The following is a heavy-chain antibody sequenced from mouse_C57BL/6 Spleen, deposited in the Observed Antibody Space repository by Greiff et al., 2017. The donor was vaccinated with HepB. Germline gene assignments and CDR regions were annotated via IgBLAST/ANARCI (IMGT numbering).Heavy chain of an antibody. CDR2: IYPRSGNT. J-gene: IGHJ4*01. D-gene: IGHD1-3*01. CDR3: ASRLRKAMDY. V-gene: IGHV1-81*01. Sequence: VQLQQSGAELARPGASVKLSCKASGYTFTSYGISWVKQRTGQGLEWIGEIYPRSGNTYYNEKFKGKATLTADKSSSTAYMEFRSLTSEDSAVYFCASRLRKAMDYWGQGTSVTVSS. CDR1: GYTFTSYG.